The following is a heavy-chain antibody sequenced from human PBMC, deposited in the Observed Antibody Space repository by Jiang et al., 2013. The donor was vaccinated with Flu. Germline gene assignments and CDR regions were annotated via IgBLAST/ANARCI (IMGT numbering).Heavy chain of an antibody. J-gene: IGHJ3*01. CDR3: ARRPRDWNAFDV. CDR2: IYTGST. D-gene: IGHD3/OR15-3a*01. V-gene: IGHV4-39*01. CDR1: GGSISSSNYY. Sequence: PGLVKPSETLSLICVVSGGSISSSNYYWGWIRQPPGKGLEWIGSIYTGSTYYKPSLKSRVTISGDTSKNQFSLKVSSVTAAETAVYYCARRPRDWNAFDVWGQGTMVTVSS.